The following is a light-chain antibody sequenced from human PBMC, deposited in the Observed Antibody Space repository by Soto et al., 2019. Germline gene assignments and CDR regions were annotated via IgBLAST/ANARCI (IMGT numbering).Light chain of an antibody. CDR2: DVS. V-gene: IGKV1-39*01. CDR1: QTISNF. Sequence: ESKMYESPSSLSASKGDRVTVTCRASQTISNFLNWYQQRSGEAPKLLLYDVSTLQTGVPSRFSGSGSGTDFSLTISSLQPEDLGSYYCQQTFSPSITFGQGTRLEI. CDR3: QQTFSPSIT. J-gene: IGKJ5*01.